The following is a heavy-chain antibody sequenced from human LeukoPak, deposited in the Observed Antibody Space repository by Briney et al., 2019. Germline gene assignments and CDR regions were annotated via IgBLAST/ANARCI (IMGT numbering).Heavy chain of an antibody. D-gene: IGHD4-17*01. CDR2: MNPHSGNT. CDR1: GYTFTSYD. Sequence: ASVKVSCKASGYTFTSYDINWMRQATGQGLEWMGWMNPHSGNTGYAQKFQGRVTITGNTSISTAYMELTSLRSEDTAVYYCAGPLYGDYGDWYFDLWGRGTLVTVSS. J-gene: IGHJ2*01. CDR3: AGPLYGDYGDWYFDL. V-gene: IGHV1-8*03.